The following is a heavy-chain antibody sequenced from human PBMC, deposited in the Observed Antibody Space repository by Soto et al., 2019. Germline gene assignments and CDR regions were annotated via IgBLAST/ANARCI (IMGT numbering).Heavy chain of an antibody. J-gene: IGHJ4*02. CDR3: ARVPRGSYLRYFDWTLDY. V-gene: IGHV1-18*04. CDR1: GYTFTSYG. D-gene: IGHD3-9*01. CDR2: ISAYNGNT. Sequence: ASVKVSCKASGYTFTSYGISWLRQAPGQGLEWMGWISAYNGNTNYAQKLQGRVTMTTDTSTSTAYMELRSLRSDDTAVYYCARVPRGSYLRYFDWTLDYWGQGTLVTVSS.